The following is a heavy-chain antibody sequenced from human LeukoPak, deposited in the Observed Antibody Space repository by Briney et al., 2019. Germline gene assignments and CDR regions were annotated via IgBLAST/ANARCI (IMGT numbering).Heavy chain of an antibody. Sequence: TGGSLRLSCAASGFTFSSYAMHWVRQAPGKGLEWVAVISYDGSNKYYADSVKGRFTISRDNSKNTLYLQMNSLRAEDTAVYYCARDASHDFWSGLMGHYYYYYMDVWGKGTTVTVSS. CDR2: ISYDGSNK. V-gene: IGHV3-30*04. J-gene: IGHJ6*03. CDR1: GFTFSSYA. CDR3: ARDASHDFWSGLMGHYYYYYMDV. D-gene: IGHD3-3*01.